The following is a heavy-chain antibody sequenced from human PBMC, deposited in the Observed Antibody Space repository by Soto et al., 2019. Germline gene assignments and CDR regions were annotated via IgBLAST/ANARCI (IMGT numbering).Heavy chain of an antibody. V-gene: IGHV3-30*18. CDR2: ISYDGSNK. CDR1: GFTFSSYG. J-gene: IGHJ6*04. D-gene: IGHD5-12*01. CDR3: AKSDSGYVGPGGLLDV. Sequence: QVQLVESGGGVVQPGSSLRLSCAASGFTFSSYGMHWVRQAPGKGLEWVAVISYDGSNKYYADSVKGRFTISRDNSKNTLYLQMNSLRAEDTAVYYCAKSDSGYVGPGGLLDVWGKGTTVTVSS.